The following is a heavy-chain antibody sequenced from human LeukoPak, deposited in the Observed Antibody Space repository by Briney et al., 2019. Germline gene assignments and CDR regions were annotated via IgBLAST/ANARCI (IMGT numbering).Heavy chain of an antibody. CDR2: ISGSDGGT. J-gene: IGHJ4*02. CDR1: GFTFSSYA. Sequence: GGSLRLSCAASGFTFSSYAMSWVRQAPGKGLEWVSGISGSDGGTHYADSVKGRFTISRDNSKNTLYLQMNSLRAEDTALYYCAKGRSGSYSPTWDHWGQGTLVTVSS. CDR3: AKGRSGSYSPTWDH. V-gene: IGHV3-23*01. D-gene: IGHD1-26*01.